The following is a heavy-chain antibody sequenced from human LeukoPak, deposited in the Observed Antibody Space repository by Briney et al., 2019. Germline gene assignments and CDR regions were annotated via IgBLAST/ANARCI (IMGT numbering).Heavy chain of an antibody. V-gene: IGHV3-7*01. CDR2: IKQDGSGK. J-gene: IGHJ4*02. CDR1: GFTFSTYW. Sequence: GGSLRLSCAASGFTFSTYWMSWVRQAPGKGREGGANIKQDGSGKLCVDSVKGRFTFSRDNAKKSLYLQMNSLRAEDTAVYYCARGKVHDYWGQGTLVTVSS. CDR3: ARGKVHDY.